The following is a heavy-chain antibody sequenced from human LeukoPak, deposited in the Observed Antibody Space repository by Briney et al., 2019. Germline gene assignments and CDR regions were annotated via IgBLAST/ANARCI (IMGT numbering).Heavy chain of an antibody. CDR3: ARDEGVNPRFDY. D-gene: IGHD3-3*01. Sequence: SVKGRFTISRDNAKNSLYLQMNVLRAEDTAVYYCARDEGVNPRFDYWGQGTLVTVSS. J-gene: IGHJ4*02. V-gene: IGHV3-21*01.